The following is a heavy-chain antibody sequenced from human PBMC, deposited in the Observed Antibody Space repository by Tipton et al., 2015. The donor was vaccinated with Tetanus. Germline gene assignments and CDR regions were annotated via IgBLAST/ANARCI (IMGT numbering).Heavy chain of an antibody. CDR1: GASVSSGGYY. Sequence: TLSLTCTVSGASVSSGGYYWSWIRQPPGKGLEWIGYIHYSGTTSYNPSLKSRVTISLDTSKNQFSLTLRSVTAADTAVYYCARSYGDTFLFRLYYWGQGALVTVSS. D-gene: IGHD4-17*01. CDR3: ARSYGDTFLFRLYY. J-gene: IGHJ4*02. V-gene: IGHV4-61*08. CDR2: IHYSGTT.